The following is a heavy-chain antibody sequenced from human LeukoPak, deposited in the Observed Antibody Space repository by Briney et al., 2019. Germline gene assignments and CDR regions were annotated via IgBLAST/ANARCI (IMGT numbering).Heavy chain of an antibody. J-gene: IGHJ4*02. V-gene: IGHV3-66*01. CDR3: VRDGYRD. CDR1: GFNVRSYY. D-gene: IGHD6-25*01. Sequence: GGSLRLSCAASGFNVRSYYMSWVRQAPGKGLEWVSVIYTDGNTYYAVSVKGRFTVSRDNSKNTLYLQMNSLRADDTAVYYCVRDGYRDWGQGTLVTVSS. CDR2: IYTDGNT.